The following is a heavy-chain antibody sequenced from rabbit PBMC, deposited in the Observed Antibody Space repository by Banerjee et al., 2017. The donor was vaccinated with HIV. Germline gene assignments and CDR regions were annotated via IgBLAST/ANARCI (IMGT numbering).Heavy chain of an antibody. D-gene: IGHD4-2*01. CDR2: LYAGGSA. V-gene: IGHV1S7*01. Sequence: QLKETGGGLVQPGGSLTLSCKASGFDFSSYHMGWVRQAPGKGLEWIGILYAGGSAYYASWVNGRFTISSDDAQNTVHLQMNRLTAADTATYFCARGNYYTLNYAGALDLWGPGTLVTVS. J-gene: IGHJ4*01. CDR3: ARGNYYTLNYAGALDL. CDR1: GFDFSSYH.